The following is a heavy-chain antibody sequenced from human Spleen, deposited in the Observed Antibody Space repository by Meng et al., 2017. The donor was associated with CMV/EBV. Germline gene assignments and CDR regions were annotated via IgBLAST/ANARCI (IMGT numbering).Heavy chain of an antibody. CDR1: GFTFSNFD. CDR3: AREVGSGWRYFDC. V-gene: IGHV3-21*01. CDR2: ITGSSAYM. J-gene: IGHJ4*02. Sequence: CAASGFTFSNFDMHWVRQAPGKGLEWVSSITGSSAYMYYADSVRGRLTISRDNAQNSLYLQMNSLRVEDTAVYYCAREVGSGWRYFDCWGQGTLVTVSS. D-gene: IGHD6-25*01.